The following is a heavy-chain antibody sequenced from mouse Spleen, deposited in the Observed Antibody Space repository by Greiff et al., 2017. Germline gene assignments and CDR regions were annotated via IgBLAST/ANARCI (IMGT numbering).Heavy chain of an antibody. Sequence: QVQLQQSGAELMKPGASVKLSCKATGYTFTGYWLEWVKQRPGHGLEWIGEILPGSGSTNYNEKFKGKATFTADTSSNTAYMQLSSLTTEDSAIYYCARRIYYDYDGYYFDYWGQGTTLTVSS. CDR2: ILPGSGST. J-gene: IGHJ2*01. D-gene: IGHD2-4*01. CDR3: ARRIYYDYDGYYFDY. CDR1: GYTFTGYW. V-gene: IGHV1-9*01.